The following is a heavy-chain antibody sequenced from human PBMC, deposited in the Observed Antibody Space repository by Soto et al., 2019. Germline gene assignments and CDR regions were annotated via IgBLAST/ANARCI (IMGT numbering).Heavy chain of an antibody. V-gene: IGHV3-30*03. J-gene: IGHJ4*02. CDR2: ISYDGSNK. CDR1: GFTFSRYV. D-gene: IGHD1-1*01. CDR3: ARETPGWNPFDY. Sequence: QVQLVESGGGVVQPGRSLRLSYAASGFTFSRYVMHWVRQAPGKGLEWAALISYDGSNKQYADSVKGRFTISRDNSKNTLYLQVNSLRSEDTAVYYCARETPGWNPFDYWGQGTLVTVSS.